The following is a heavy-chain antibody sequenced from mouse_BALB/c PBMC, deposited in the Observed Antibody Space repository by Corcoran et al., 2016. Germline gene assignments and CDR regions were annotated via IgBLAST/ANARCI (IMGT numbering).Heavy chain of an antibody. CDR3: ARAPLHYYAMDY. CDR2: INAYTGEP. Sequence: QIQLVQSGPELKKPGETVKISCRASGYTFTNYGMNWVKQAPGKGLKWMGWINAYTGEPTYADDFKGRFVFSLETSASTAYLQINNFKNEDTATYFCARAPLHYYAMDYWGQGTSVTVSS. CDR1: GYTFTNYG. D-gene: IGHD6-1*01. V-gene: IGHV9-3-1*01. J-gene: IGHJ4*01.